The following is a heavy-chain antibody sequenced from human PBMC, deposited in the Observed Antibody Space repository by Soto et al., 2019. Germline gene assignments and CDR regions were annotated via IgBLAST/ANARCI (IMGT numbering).Heavy chain of an antibody. CDR1: GYTFHTFG. CDR3: ASLPSGGYHTPFYSGMDV. D-gene: IGHD5-12*01. CDR2: ISTYNDNT. Sequence: QVHLEQSGVEVKKPGASVKVTCKASGYTFHTFGISWVRQAPGQGLEWMGWISTYNDNTNYAQKFQGRVTMATDTSTSTASMELRSLRPDDTAVYYCASLPSGGYHTPFYSGMDVWGPGTTVTVSS. J-gene: IGHJ6*02. V-gene: IGHV1-18*01.